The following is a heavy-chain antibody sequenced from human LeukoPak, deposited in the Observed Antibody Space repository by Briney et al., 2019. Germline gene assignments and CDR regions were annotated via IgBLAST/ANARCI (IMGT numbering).Heavy chain of an antibody. CDR3: ARLVVVPVAAKYDY. CDR1: GFTVSNFY. Sequence: PGGSLRLSCAASGFTVSNFYVNWVRQAPGKGLEWVSVIDSGGRTSYADSVKGRFSISRDNFKNTLYLQMNSLRVEDTAVYYCARLVVVPVAAKYDYWGQGTLVTVSS. CDR2: IDSGGRT. V-gene: IGHV3-66*04. D-gene: IGHD2-2*01. J-gene: IGHJ4*02.